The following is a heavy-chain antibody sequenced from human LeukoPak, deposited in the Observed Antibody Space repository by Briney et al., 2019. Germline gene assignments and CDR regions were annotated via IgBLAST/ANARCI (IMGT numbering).Heavy chain of an antibody. CDR2: IKQDGSEK. D-gene: IGHD1-26*01. CDR3: ARPDLGAHLSDAFDI. Sequence: GGSLRLSCAASGFTFSSYRMSWVRQAPGKGLEWVANIKQDGSEKYYVDSVKGRFTISRDNAKNSLYLQMNSLRAEDTAVYYCARPDLGAHLSDAFDIWGQGTMVTVSS. V-gene: IGHV3-7*01. J-gene: IGHJ3*02. CDR1: GFTFSSYR.